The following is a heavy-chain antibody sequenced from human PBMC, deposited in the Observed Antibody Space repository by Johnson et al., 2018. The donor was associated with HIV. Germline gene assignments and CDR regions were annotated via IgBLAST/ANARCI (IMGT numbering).Heavy chain of an antibody. CDR3: TRAGQGAYSSSWYGTLGAFDT. V-gene: IGHV3-30-3*01. D-gene: IGHD6-13*01. CDR2: ISYDGSNK. J-gene: IGHJ3*02. CDR1: GLTFSSYA. Sequence: QVQLVESGGGVVQPGRSLRLSCAASGLTFSSYAMHWVRQAPDKGLEWVAVISYDGSNKYYADSVKGRFTISRDNSKNTLYLQMNSLRAEDTAVYYCTRAGQGAYSSSWYGTLGAFDTWGQGTMVTVSS.